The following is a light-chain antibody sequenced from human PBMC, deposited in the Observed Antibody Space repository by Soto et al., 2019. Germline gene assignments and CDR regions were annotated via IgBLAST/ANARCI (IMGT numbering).Light chain of an antibody. J-gene: IGKJ5*01. CDR1: QSVSNS. CDR2: GAS. CDR3: QQYGSSPPIT. Sequence: EIVLTQSPGTVSLSPGERATLSCRASQSVSNSLVWYQQKPGQAARLFIYGASSRATGIPDRFSGSGSGTDFTLTISRLEPEDFAVYYCQQYGSSPPITFGQGTRLEIK. V-gene: IGKV3-20*01.